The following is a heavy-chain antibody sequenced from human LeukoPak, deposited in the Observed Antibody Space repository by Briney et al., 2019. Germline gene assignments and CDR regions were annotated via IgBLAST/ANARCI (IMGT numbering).Heavy chain of an antibody. V-gene: IGHV4-59*08. CDR2: ISDIGSI. J-gene: IGHJ4*02. CDR3: AGHHPRNTVDF. D-gene: IGHD2/OR15-2a*01. CDR1: GGSISSYY. Sequence: PSETLSLTCTVSGGSISSYYWSWIRQPPXXXXEWIAYISDIGSINYNPSLKSRVTISLDTSKNQFSLKLSSVTAADTAVYYCAGHHPRNTVDFWGQGTLVTVSS.